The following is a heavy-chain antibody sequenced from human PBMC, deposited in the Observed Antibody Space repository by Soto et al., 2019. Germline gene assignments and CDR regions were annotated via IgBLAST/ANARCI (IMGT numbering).Heavy chain of an antibody. CDR3: AHFATYGGTFYHRALDVFDV. D-gene: IGHD1-1*01. Sequence: QITLKESGPTLVKPTQTLTLTCTFSGFSLRTSGVGVGWIRQPPGKALECLALIYWDDDKRYTPSLKSRLTVTTDTSKDQVVLTMTNMDPVDTATYYCAHFATYGGTFYHRALDVFDVWGQGTTVTVSS. CDR1: GFSLRTSGVG. CDR2: IYWDDDK. J-gene: IGHJ3*01. V-gene: IGHV2-5*02.